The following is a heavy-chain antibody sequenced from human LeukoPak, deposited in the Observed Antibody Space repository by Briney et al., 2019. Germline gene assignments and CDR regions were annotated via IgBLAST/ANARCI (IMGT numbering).Heavy chain of an antibody. Sequence: SETLSLSCTVSGGSISTSSYYWGWMRQPPGKGLEWIGSIYYSGSTYYNPSLKSRVTISVDTSKNQFSLKLSSVTAADTAVYYCERVLEATPYYFDDWGQGTLVTVSS. J-gene: IGHJ4*02. D-gene: IGHD5-12*01. CDR1: GGSISTSSYY. V-gene: IGHV4-39*07. CDR2: IYYSGST. CDR3: ERVLEATPYYFDD.